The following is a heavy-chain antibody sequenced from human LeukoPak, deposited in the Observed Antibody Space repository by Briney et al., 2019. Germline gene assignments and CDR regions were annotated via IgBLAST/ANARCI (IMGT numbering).Heavy chain of an antibody. V-gene: IGHV3-66*02. J-gene: IGHJ4*02. CDR1: GFTVSSNY. CDR2: IYSGGST. CDR3: AREAYCGGDCYYFDY. D-gene: IGHD2-21*01. Sequence: EGSLRLSCAASGFTVSSNYMSWVRQAPGKGLEWVSVIYSGGSTYYADSVKGRFTISRDNSKNTLYLQMNSLRAEDTAVYYCAREAYCGGDCYYFDYWGQGTLVTVSS.